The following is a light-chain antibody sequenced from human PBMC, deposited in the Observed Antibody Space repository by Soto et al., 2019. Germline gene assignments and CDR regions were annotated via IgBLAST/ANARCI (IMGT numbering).Light chain of an antibody. J-gene: IGLJ3*02. CDR1: SNDVGGYNY. Sequence: QCALTQPRSVSGSLGQSVTISCTGTSNDVGGYNYVSWYQQHPGKVPKLMIYDVNRRPSGVPDRFSASKSGNTASLTISGLQAEDEADYYCCSYAGSYTVMFGGGTKLTAL. CDR3: CSYAGSYTVM. CDR2: DVN. V-gene: IGLV2-11*01.